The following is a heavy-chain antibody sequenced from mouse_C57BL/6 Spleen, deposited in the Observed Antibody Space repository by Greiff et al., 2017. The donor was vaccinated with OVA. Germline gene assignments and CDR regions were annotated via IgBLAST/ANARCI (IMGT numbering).Heavy chain of an antibody. CDR1: GYTFTSYW. J-gene: IGHJ4*01. V-gene: IGHV1-59*01. CDR2: IDPCGSCT. Sequence: VQLQQPGAELVKPGTSVKLSCKASGYTFTSYWMPWVKQRPGQGLEWIGVIDPCGSCTNYNEKFKGKATLTVDTSSSTAYMQLSSLTSEDSAVYYCARSSPYYDMDYWGKGTSVTVSS. D-gene: IGHD1-1*01. CDR3: ARSSPYYDMDY.